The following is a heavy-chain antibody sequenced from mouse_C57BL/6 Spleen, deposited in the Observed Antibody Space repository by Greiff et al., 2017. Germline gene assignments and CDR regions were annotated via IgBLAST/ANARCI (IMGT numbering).Heavy chain of an antibody. CDR1: GFSLSTFGMG. J-gene: IGHJ4*01. CDR2: IWWDDDK. V-gene: IGHV8-8*01. Sequence: QVTLKECGPGILQPSQTLSLTCSFSGFSLSTFGMGVGWIRQPSGKGLEWLAHIWWDDDKYYNPAMKSRLTISKDTSKNQVFLKIANVDTADTATYYCARMRDYSNHYAMDYWGQGTSVTVSS. D-gene: IGHD2-5*01. CDR3: ARMRDYSNHYAMDY.